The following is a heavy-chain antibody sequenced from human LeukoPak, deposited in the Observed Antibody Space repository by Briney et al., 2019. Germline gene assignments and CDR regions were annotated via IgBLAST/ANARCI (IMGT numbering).Heavy chain of an antibody. CDR1: GFTFSSYA. Sequence: GGSLRLSCAASGFTFSSYAMHWVRQAPGKGLEWVAVISYDGSNKYYADSVKGRFTISRDNSKNTLYLRMNSLRAEDTAVYCCAELMERDAFDIWGQGTMVTVSS. CDR3: AELMERDAFDI. D-gene: IGHD1-26*01. CDR2: ISYDGSNK. V-gene: IGHV3-30-3*01. J-gene: IGHJ3*02.